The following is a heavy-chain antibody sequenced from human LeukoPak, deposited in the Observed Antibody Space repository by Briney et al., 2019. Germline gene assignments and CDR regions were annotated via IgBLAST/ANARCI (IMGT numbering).Heavy chain of an antibody. CDR1: GGTFRGFA. J-gene: IGHJ4*02. Sequence: SVKVSCKASGGTFRGFAISWVRQAPGQGLEWMGGIIPIFRTANYAQKFQGRVTITADESTSTAYMELSSLRSKDTAVYYCARALRYYSDSSGYAFDYWGQGTLVTVSS. CDR3: ARALRYYSDSSGYAFDY. CDR2: IIPIFRTA. V-gene: IGHV1-69*01. D-gene: IGHD3-22*01.